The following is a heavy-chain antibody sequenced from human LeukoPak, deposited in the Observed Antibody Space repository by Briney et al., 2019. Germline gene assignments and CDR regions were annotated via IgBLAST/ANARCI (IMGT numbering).Heavy chain of an antibody. CDR3: ARDGEDPVVVPAPDGYYYYYYMDV. V-gene: IGHV1-69*13. Sequence: SVKVSCKASGYTFTSYGISWVRQAPGQGLEWMGGIIPIFGTANYAQKFQGRVTITADESTSTAYMELSSLRSEDTAVYYCARDGEDPVVVPAPDGYYYYYYMDVWGKGTTVTVSS. J-gene: IGHJ6*03. CDR2: IIPIFGTA. D-gene: IGHD2-2*01. CDR1: GYTFTSYG.